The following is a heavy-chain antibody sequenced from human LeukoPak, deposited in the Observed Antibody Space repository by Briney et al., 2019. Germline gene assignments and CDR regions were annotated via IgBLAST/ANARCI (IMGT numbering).Heavy chain of an antibody. Sequence: GGSLRLSCAVSGFTFSSYAMHWVRQAPGKGLEYVSAISSNGDSAYYAHSVKGRFTISRDNSKNTLCLQMGSLRVEDMAVYFCARDPGYYFDGTTEIFGMNVWGQGTTVTVSS. CDR1: GFTFSSYA. J-gene: IGHJ6*02. V-gene: IGHV3-64*01. D-gene: IGHD2/OR15-2a*01. CDR2: ISSNGDSA. CDR3: ARDPGYYFDGTTEIFGMNV.